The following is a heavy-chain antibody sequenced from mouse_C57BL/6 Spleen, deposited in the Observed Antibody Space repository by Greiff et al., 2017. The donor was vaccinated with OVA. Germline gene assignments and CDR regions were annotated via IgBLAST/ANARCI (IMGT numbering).Heavy chain of an antibody. CDR1: GYAFTNYL. CDR3: ARADNLLSLGDY. V-gene: IGHV1-54*01. Sequence: QVQLQQSGAELVRPGTSVKVSCKASGYAFTNYLIEWVKQRPGQGLEWIGVINPGSGGTNYNEKFKGKATLTADKSSSTAYMQLSSLTSEDSAVYFCARADNLLSLGDYWGQGTTLTVSS. D-gene: IGHD2-4*01. CDR2: INPGSGGT. J-gene: IGHJ2*01.